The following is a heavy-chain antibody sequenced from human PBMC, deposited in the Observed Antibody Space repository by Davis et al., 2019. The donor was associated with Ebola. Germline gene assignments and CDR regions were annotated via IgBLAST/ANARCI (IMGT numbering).Heavy chain of an antibody. CDR3: ARRLGTTGVYYYYAMDV. CDR2: ISYDGSNK. V-gene: IGHV3-30*03. D-gene: IGHD1-1*01. CDR1: GFTFSSYG. J-gene: IGHJ6*02. Sequence: GGSLRLSCAASGFTFSSYGMHWVRQAPGKGLEWVAVISYDGSNKYYADSVKGRFTISRDNAKNSLYLQMNSLRAEDTAVYYCARRLGTTGVYYYYAMDVWGQGTTVTVSS.